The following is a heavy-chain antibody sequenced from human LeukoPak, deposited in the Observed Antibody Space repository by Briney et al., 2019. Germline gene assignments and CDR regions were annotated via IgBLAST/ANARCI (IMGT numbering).Heavy chain of an antibody. CDR3: ARSVSWGLLVRDDAFDI. CDR1: GGSVSSDNYY. J-gene: IGHJ3*02. Sequence: PSETLSLTCTVSGGSVSSDNYYWTWIRQPPGKGLEWIGYIHYSGSTNYNPSLKSRVTTSVDTSKKQFSLKLRSVTAADTAVYYCARSVSWGLLVRDDAFDIWGQGTMVTVSS. CDR2: IHYSGST. V-gene: IGHV4-61*01. D-gene: IGHD2-21*01.